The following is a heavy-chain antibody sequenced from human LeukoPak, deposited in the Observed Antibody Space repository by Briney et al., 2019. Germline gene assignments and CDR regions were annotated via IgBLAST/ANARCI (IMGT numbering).Heavy chain of an antibody. CDR2: IYYSGST. CDR3: ARNYGSGSYYRTPPRA. Sequence: SETLSLTCTVSGGSISSSSYYWGWIRQPPGKGLEWIGSIYYSGSTYYNPSLKSRVTISVDTSKNQFSLKLSSVTAADTAVYYCARNYGSGSYYRTPPRAWGQGNLVTVSS. D-gene: IGHD3-10*01. CDR1: GGSISSSSYY. J-gene: IGHJ5*02. V-gene: IGHV4-39*01.